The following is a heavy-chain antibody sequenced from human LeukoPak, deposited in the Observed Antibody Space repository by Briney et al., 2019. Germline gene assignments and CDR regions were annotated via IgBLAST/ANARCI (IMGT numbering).Heavy chain of an antibody. J-gene: IGHJ5*02. V-gene: IGHV1-69*13. CDR2: IIPIFRTP. CDR3: ARGGSGSGNYYHPVSGGYWFDP. Sequence: SVKVSCKASGGTFSSYSISWVRQAPGQGLEWMGGIIPIFRTPNYAQKFQGRVTITANDSTSTAYMDLSSLRSEDTAVYYCARGGSGSGNYYHPVSGGYWFDPWGQGTLVTVSS. CDR1: GGTFSSYS. D-gene: IGHD3-10*01.